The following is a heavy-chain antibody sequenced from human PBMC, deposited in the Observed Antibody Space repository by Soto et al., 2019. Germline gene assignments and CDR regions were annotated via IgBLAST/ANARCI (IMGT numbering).Heavy chain of an antibody. D-gene: IGHD6-13*01. Sequence: QVQLVQSGAEVKKPGSSVKVSCQASGGTFSSYAISWVRQAPGQGLEWMGGIIPIFGTANYAQKFQGRVTITADESTSTAYLELSCLRTEDTVVYYCARGRSSWYGYFQQWGQGTLVTGSS. CDR2: IIPIFGTA. V-gene: IGHV1-69*01. CDR3: ARGRSSWYGYFQQ. J-gene: IGHJ1*01. CDR1: GGTFSSYA.